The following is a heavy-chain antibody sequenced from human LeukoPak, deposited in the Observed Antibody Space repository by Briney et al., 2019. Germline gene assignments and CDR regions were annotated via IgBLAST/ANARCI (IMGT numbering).Heavy chain of an antibody. CDR1: GFTFSSYS. J-gene: IGHJ4*02. CDR3: ARFMVRGFDY. CDR2: ISSSSSTI. Sequence: QAGGSLRLSCAASGFTFSSYSMNWDRQAPGKGLEWVSYISSSSSTIYYADSVKGRFTISRDNAKNSLYLQMNSLRAEDTAVYYCARFMVRGFDYWGQGTLVTVSS. D-gene: IGHD3-10*01. V-gene: IGHV3-48*01.